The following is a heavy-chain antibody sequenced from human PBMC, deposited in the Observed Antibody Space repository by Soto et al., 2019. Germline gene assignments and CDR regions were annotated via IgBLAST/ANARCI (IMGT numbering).Heavy chain of an antibody. V-gene: IGHV3-30*18. CDR2: ISYDGSNK. CDR1: GFTFSSYG. D-gene: IGHD3-9*01. J-gene: IGHJ4*02. Sequence: VGSLRLSCAAFGFTFSSYGMHWVRQAPGKGLEWVAVISYDGSNKYYADSVKGRFTISRDNSKNTLYLQMNSLRAEDTAVYYCAKSGYYDILTGYYRYYFDYWGQGTLVTVSS. CDR3: AKSGYYDILTGYYRYYFDY.